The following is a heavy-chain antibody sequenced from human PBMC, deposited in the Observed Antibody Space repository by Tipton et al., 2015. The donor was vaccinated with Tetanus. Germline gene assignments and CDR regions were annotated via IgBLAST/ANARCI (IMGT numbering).Heavy chain of an antibody. Sequence: SLRLSCAASEFSFSSYWMHWVRQVPGRGLVWVSRINSDGSSTYYADSVEGRFTISRDNSKNTLYLQMNSLRAEDTAIYYCAISDVAVADTNWGQGPLVTVSS. V-gene: IGHV3-74*01. J-gene: IGHJ4*02. CDR3: AISDVAVADTN. D-gene: IGHD6-19*01. CDR1: EFSFSSYW. CDR2: INSDGSST.